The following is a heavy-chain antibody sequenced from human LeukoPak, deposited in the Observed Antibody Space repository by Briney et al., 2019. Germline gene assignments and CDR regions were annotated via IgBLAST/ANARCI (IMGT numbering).Heavy chain of an antibody. V-gene: IGHV4-59*08. CDR3: ARGQQWLVDY. CDR2: VFHTGNT. Sequence: SETLSLTCIVSGGSINSDYWIWIRQPPGKGPEWIGNVFHTGNTNYSPSLRSRVTISLDTSKNQFSLKLSSVTAADTAVYYCARGQQWLVDYWGQGTLVTVSS. J-gene: IGHJ4*02. CDR1: GGSINSDY. D-gene: IGHD6-19*01.